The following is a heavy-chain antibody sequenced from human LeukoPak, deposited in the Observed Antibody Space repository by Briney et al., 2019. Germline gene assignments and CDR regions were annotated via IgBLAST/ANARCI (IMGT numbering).Heavy chain of an antibody. Sequence: SQTLSLTCAISGDSVSSNSVTWNWIRQSPSRGLEWLGRTYYRSTWYNDYAVSVRGRITINPDTSKNQFFLHLNSVTPEDTAVYYCARGQGGATDYWGQGTLVTVSS. CDR2: TYYRSTWYN. V-gene: IGHV6-1*01. CDR3: ARGQGGATDY. CDR1: GDSVSSNSVT. D-gene: IGHD1-26*01. J-gene: IGHJ4*02.